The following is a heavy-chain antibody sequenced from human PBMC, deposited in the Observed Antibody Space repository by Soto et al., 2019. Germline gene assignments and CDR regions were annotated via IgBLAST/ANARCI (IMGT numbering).Heavy chain of an antibody. CDR3: FNVAFGY. CDR2: INQDGSEK. CDR1: GFSFSSNW. V-gene: IGHV3-7*01. J-gene: IGHJ4*02. Sequence: EVQLVESGGGLVQPGGSLRLSCTASGFSFSSNWMSWVRQAPGEGPEWVANINQDGSEKYCADSVKGRFTISRDNAKNTLYLPMDSLRVEDTALYYCFNVAFGYWGRGTLVTFSS.